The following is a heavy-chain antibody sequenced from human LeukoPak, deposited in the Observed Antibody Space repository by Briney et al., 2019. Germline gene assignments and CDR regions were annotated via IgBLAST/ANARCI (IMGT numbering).Heavy chain of an antibody. V-gene: IGHV3-9*01. Sequence: GGSLRLSCAASGFTLDDYAMHWVRHAPGKGLEWVSGISWNSGSIGYADSVKGRFTISRDNAKNSLYLQMNSLRAEDTALYYCAKSRDCSSTSCFDEAFDYWGQGTLVTVSS. CDR3: AKSRDCSSTSCFDEAFDY. CDR2: ISWNSGSI. J-gene: IGHJ4*02. CDR1: GFTLDDYA. D-gene: IGHD2-2*01.